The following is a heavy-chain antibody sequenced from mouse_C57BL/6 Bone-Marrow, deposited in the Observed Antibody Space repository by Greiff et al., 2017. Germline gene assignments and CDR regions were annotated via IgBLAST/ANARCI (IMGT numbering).Heavy chain of an antibody. CDR2: IDPSDSYT. J-gene: IGHJ2*01. CDR3: ANGYSHVDY. Sequence: VQLQQPGAELVRPGTSVKLSCKASGYTFTSYWMHWVKQRPGQGLEWIGVIDPSDSYTNYNQKFKGKATLTVDTSSSTAYMQLSSLTSEDSAVYYCANGYSHVDYWGQGTTLTVSS. V-gene: IGHV1-59*01. D-gene: IGHD2-3*01. CDR1: GYTFTSYW.